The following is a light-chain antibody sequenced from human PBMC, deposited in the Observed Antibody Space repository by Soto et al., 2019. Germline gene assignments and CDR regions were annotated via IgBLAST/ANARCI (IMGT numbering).Light chain of an antibody. CDR3: QQSSSTPRT. V-gene: IGKV1-39*01. J-gene: IGKJ1*01. CDR2: AAS. Sequence: DNQMTQSPSTLSASVGDSVTFTCRASQSISSWLAWYQQTPGKAPKLLIYAASSLQSGVPSRFSGSGSGTDFTLTISSLQPEDFATYYCQQSSSTPRTFGQGTKVDIK. CDR1: QSISSW.